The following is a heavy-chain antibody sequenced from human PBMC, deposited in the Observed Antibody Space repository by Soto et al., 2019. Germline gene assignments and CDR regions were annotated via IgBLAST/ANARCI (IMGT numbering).Heavy chain of an antibody. Sequence: QVQLVQAGAEVKKPGASVKVSCKASGYSCITYGVSWVRQAPGQGLEWLGWINAYNGNTNYAQKFQGRVTMTTDTTTRTISMELRSLRYDDTGVYYCARDENLGNALEYYGMDVWGQGSTVTVSS. V-gene: IGHV1-18*04. CDR2: INAYNGNT. D-gene: IGHD1-1*01. CDR1: GYSCITYG. CDR3: ARDENLGNALEYYGMDV. J-gene: IGHJ6*02.